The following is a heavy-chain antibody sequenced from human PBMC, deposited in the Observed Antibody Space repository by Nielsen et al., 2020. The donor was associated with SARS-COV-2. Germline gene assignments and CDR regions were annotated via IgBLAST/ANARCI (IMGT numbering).Heavy chain of an antibody. CDR1: GYTFTSYD. CDR3: ARGGSIPARPLDY. V-gene: IGHV1-8*01. J-gene: IGHJ4*02. Sequence: ASVKVSCKASGYTFTSYDINWVRQATGQGLEWMGWMNPNSGATIYAQKFQGRVTITRDTSISTAYLEVTRLRSDDTAVYYRARGGSIPARPLDYWGLGTLVTVSS. CDR2: MNPNSGAT. D-gene: IGHD6-6*01.